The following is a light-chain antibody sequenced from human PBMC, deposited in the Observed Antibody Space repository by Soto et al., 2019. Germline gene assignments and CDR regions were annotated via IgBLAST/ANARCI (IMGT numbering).Light chain of an antibody. CDR3: QQRHMWPIT. CDR2: DAY. Sequence: EFVFTQSPVTLSSSPGQTATRSSRASQSFRGLLAWYQQKPGQAPRLLIYDAYNRATGIPPRFSGSGSGTDFTLTISSLEPEDSAVYYCQQRHMWPITFGQGTRLEIK. V-gene: IGKV3-11*01. J-gene: IGKJ5*01. CDR1: QSFRGL.